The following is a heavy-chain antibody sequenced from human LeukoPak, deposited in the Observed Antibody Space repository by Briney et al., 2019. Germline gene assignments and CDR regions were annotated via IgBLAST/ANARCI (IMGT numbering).Heavy chain of an antibody. V-gene: IGHV1-18*01. CDR2: ISAYNGNT. CDR3: ARDRDYYDSSEFDP. J-gene: IGHJ5*02. CDR1: GYTFTRYG. Sequence: ALVKLSCKASGYTFTRYGISWVRQAPGHGLQWMGWISAYNGNTNYAQKLQGRATMTTDTSTSTAYMELRSLSSDDTAVDCCARDRDYYDSSEFDPWGQGTLVTVSS. D-gene: IGHD3-22*01.